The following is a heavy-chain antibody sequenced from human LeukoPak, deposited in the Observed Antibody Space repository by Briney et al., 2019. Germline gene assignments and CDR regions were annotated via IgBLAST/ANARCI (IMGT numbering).Heavy chain of an antibody. D-gene: IGHD3-3*02. Sequence: GASVKVSCKASGYTFTGYYMHWVRQAPGQGLEWMGWINANSGGTNYPQKFQGRVTVTRDTSISTAYMELSRLRSDDTAVYFCARAFLEWLSPFDYWGQGTLVTVSS. V-gene: IGHV1-2*02. J-gene: IGHJ4*02. CDR2: INANSGGT. CDR1: GYTFTGYY. CDR3: ARAFLEWLSPFDY.